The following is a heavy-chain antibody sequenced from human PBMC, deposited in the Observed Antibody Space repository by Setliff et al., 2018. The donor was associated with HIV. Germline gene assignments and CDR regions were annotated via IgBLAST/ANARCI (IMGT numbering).Heavy chain of an antibody. Sequence: GGSLRLSCAASGFTFSSYSMNWVRQAPGKGLEWVSYISSSSSTIYYADSVKGRFTISRDNAKNSLYLQMNSLRAEDTAVYYCARNFHGSGILPHYWGQGTLVTVSS. CDR1: GFTFSSYS. J-gene: IGHJ4*02. CDR2: ISSSSSTI. D-gene: IGHD3-10*01. CDR3: ARNFHGSGILPHY. V-gene: IGHV3-48*04.